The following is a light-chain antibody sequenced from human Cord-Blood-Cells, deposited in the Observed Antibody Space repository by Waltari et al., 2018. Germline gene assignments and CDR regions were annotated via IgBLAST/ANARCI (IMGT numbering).Light chain of an antibody. CDR1: QSVLYSSNNKNY. CDR2: WAT. V-gene: IGKV4-1*01. J-gene: IGKJ2*01. CDR3: QQYYSTLMYT. Sequence: DIVMTQSPDSLAVSLGERATINCKSSQSVLYSSNNKNYLAWYQQKPGQPPKLLIYWATTRESGVTDRFSGSWSGTDFTRTINSLQAEDVAVYYCQQYYSTLMYTFGQGTKLEIK.